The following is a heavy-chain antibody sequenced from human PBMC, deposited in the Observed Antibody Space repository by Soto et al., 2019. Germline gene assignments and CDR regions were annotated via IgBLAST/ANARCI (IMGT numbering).Heavy chain of an antibody. V-gene: IGHV4-31*03. CDR1: GGSISSGGYY. Sequence: QVQLQESGPGLVKPSQTLSLTCTVSGGSISSGGYYWSWIRQHPGKGLEWLGYIYYSGSTYYNPSLKRRVTISVDTYKNQFSLKLSSVTAADTAVYYCAREGCTNGVCRIDYWGQGTLVTVSS. CDR3: AREGCTNGVCRIDY. D-gene: IGHD2-8*01. J-gene: IGHJ4*02. CDR2: IYYSGST.